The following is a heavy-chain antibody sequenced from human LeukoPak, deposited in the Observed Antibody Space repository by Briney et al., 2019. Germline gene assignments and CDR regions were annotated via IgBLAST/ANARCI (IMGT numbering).Heavy chain of an antibody. J-gene: IGHJ4*02. V-gene: IGHV3-23*01. D-gene: IGHD1-26*01. Sequence: QPGGSLRLSCAASGFSISNDWMSWVRQAPGKGLEWVSAISGSGGSTYYADSVKGRFTISRDNSKNTLYLQMNSLRAEDTAVYYCAKGDSSGSDTPDYWGQGTLVTVSS. CDR1: GFSISNDW. CDR2: ISGSGGST. CDR3: AKGDSSGSDTPDY.